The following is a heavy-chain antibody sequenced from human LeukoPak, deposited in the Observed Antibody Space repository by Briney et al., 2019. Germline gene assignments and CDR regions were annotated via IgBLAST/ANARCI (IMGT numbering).Heavy chain of an antibody. CDR3: ARGLVEMATIYFDY. Sequence: PGGSLRLSCAASGFTFSNAWMNWVRQAPGKGLEWVSVIYSGGNTYYADSVKGRFTISRDNSKNTLYLQMNSLRAEDTAIYYCARGLVEMATIYFDYWGQGTLVTVSS. D-gene: IGHD5-24*01. CDR1: GFTFSNAW. J-gene: IGHJ4*02. CDR2: IYSGGNT. V-gene: IGHV3-53*01.